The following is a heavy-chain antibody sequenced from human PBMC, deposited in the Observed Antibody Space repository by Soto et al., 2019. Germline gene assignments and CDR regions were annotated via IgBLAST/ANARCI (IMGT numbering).Heavy chain of an antibody. CDR1: GFTFSGSA. J-gene: IGHJ2*01. CDR2: IRSKTNTYAT. V-gene: IGHV3-73*02. D-gene: IGHD3-16*01. Sequence: EVQLVESGGGLVQPGGSLELSCEASGFTFSGSAMQWVRQASGKGLEWVGRIRSKTNTYATAYAASVKGRFTISRDDSKNTAYRQMNSLKTEHTGVYYCTRLFGDVGYYFDLWGRGTLFTVSS. CDR3: TRLFGDVGYYFDL.